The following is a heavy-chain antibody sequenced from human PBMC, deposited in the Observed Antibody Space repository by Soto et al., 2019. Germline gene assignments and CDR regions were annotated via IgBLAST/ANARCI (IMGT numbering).Heavy chain of an antibody. CDR1: GFTFTSYG. V-gene: IGHV1-18*04. CDR3: ARETYYFGSGTYDDGMDV. Sequence: ASVKVSCKASGFTFTSYGISWVRQAPGQGLELMAWISIYNDNTKYAQKFQGRITMTTDTSTSTAYMELRSLRSDDTAVYYCARETYYFGSGTYDDGMDVWGQGTTVTVYS. CDR2: ISIYNDNT. J-gene: IGHJ6*02. D-gene: IGHD3-10*01.